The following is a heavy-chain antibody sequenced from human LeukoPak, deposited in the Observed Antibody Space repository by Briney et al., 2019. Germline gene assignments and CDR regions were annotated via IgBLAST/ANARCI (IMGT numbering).Heavy chain of an antibody. CDR2: IYCSGST. Sequence: SETLSLTCTVSGGSISSYYWSWIRQPPGKGLEWIGYIYCSGSTNYNPSLKSRVTISVDTSKNQFSLKLSSVTAADTAVYYCARVLVRRSRHDAFDIWGQGTMVTVSS. CDR1: GGSISSYY. CDR3: ARVLVRRSRHDAFDI. J-gene: IGHJ3*02. D-gene: IGHD2-2*01. V-gene: IGHV4-59*01.